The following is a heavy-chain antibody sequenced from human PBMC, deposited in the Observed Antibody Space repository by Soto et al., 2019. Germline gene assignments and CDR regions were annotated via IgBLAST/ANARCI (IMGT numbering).Heavy chain of an antibody. CDR3: AKMPYNYDSSGYFGYFDY. CDR1: GFIFSSYA. CDR2: ISYSGATT. D-gene: IGHD3-22*01. Sequence: GGSLRLSCAASGFIFSSYAMSWVRQAPGEGLEWVSAISYSGATTYDADSVKGRFTISRDNSKNTLYLQMNNLRAEDTAVYYCAKMPYNYDSSGYFGYFDYWGQGTLVTVSS. J-gene: IGHJ4*02. V-gene: IGHV3-23*01.